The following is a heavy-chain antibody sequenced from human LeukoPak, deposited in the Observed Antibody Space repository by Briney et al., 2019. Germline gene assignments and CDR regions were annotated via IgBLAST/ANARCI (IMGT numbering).Heavy chain of an antibody. CDR2: IKQDGSEK. CDR3: ARRRNMDV. Sequence: ETLSLTCAVYGGSFSGYYWSWIRQPPGKGLEWVANIKQDGSEKYYVDSVKGRFTISRDNAKNSLYLQMNSLRAEDTAVYYCARRRNMDVWGKGTTVTVSS. J-gene: IGHJ6*03. V-gene: IGHV3-7*01. CDR1: GGSFSGYY.